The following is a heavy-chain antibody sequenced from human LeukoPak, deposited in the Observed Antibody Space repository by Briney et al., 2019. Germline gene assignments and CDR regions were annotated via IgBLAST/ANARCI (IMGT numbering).Heavy chain of an antibody. Sequence: SETLSLTCTVSGGSISSSSYYWGWIRQPPGKGLEWIGYIYHSGSTYYNPSLKSRVTISVDRSKNQFSLKLSSVTAADTAVYYCARGGYLAGYQLPRVGFDPWGQGTLVTVSS. CDR2: IYHSGST. J-gene: IGHJ5*02. CDR3: ARGGYLAGYQLPRVGFDP. CDR1: GGSISSSSYY. V-gene: IGHV4-30-2*01. D-gene: IGHD2-2*01.